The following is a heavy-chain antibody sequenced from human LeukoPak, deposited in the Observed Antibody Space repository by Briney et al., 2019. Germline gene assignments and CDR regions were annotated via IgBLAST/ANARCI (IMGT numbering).Heavy chain of an antibody. CDR1: GFTFSNYW. CDR2: IKQDGSEK. Sequence: NPGVSLRLSCAASGFTFSNYWMSWVRQAPGKGLEWVANIKQDGSEKYYVDSVKGRFTISRDNAKNSLYLQMNSLRAEDTAVYYCARDPTIFGVVIVPDYWGQGTLVTVSS. V-gene: IGHV3-7*01. CDR3: ARDPTIFGVVIVPDY. D-gene: IGHD3-3*01. J-gene: IGHJ4*02.